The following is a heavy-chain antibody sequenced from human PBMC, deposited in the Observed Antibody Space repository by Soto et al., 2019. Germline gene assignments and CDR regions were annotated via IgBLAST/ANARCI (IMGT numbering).Heavy chain of an antibody. J-gene: IGHJ4*02. Sequence: GASVKVSCKASGYTFTSYAMHWVRQAPGQRLEWMGWINAGNGNTKYSQKFQGRVTITRDTSASTAYMELSSLRSEDTAVYYCAKSIVVVTALDTWGRGPLVPVSS. V-gene: IGHV1-3*01. D-gene: IGHD2-21*02. CDR2: INAGNGNT. CDR1: GYTFTSYA. CDR3: AKSIVVVTALDT.